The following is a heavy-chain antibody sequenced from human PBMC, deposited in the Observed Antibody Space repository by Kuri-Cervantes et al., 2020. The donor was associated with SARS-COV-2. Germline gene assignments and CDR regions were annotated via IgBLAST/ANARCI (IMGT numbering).Heavy chain of an antibody. V-gene: IGHV1-2*02. CDR3: ARDPGYCSGGTCLDY. J-gene: IGHJ4*02. Sequence: ASVKVSCKASAYTFTAYYIRWVRQAPGQGLEWMGWINPYNGDTNYAQKFQGRVTLTRDTSISTAYMELNRLRSDDTAVYYCARDPGYCSGGTCLDYWGQGTLVTSPQ. CDR1: AYTFTAYY. CDR2: INPYNGDT. D-gene: IGHD2-15*01.